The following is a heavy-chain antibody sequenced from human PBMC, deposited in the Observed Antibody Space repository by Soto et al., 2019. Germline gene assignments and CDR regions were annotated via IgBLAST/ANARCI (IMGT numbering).Heavy chain of an antibody. V-gene: IGHV3-21*01. Sequence: EVQLVESGGGLVKPGGSLRLSCAASGFTFSSYSMNWVRQAPGKGLEWVSSISSSSSYIYYADSVKCRFTISRDNAKNSLYLQMNRLRAEDTAVYYCARTKGYSYCYPFDYWGRGTLVTVST. J-gene: IGHJ4*02. CDR2: ISSSSSYI. CDR3: ARTKGYSYCYPFDY. CDR1: GFTFSSYS. D-gene: IGHD5-18*01.